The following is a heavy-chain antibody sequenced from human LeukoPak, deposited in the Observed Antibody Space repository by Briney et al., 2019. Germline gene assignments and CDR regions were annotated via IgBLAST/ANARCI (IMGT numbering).Heavy chain of an antibody. D-gene: IGHD3-3*01. CDR3: ARRRLDDFWSGSIDY. J-gene: IGHJ4*02. V-gene: IGHV4-59*01. CDR2: IYYSAST. Sequence: SETLSLTCAVYGGSFSGYYWSWIRQPPGKGLEWIGYIYYSASTNYNPSLKSRVTISVDTSKNQFSLKLSSVTAADTAVYYCARRRLDDFWSGSIDYWGQGTLVTVSS. CDR1: GGSFSGYY.